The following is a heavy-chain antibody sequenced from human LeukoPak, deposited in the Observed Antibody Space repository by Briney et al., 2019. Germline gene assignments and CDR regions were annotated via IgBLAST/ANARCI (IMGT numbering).Heavy chain of an antibody. J-gene: IGHJ4*02. V-gene: IGHV3-23*01. Sequence: GGSLRLSCAASGFTFSIYAMSWVRQAPGKGLEWVSSISDTGESTYYADSAKGRFTISRDNSKNTLFLQMNTLGAEDAALYYCAKGYDILTGYFFDYWGQGTLVTVSS. CDR2: ISDTGEST. CDR3: AKGYDILTGYFFDY. CDR1: GFTFSIYA. D-gene: IGHD3-9*01.